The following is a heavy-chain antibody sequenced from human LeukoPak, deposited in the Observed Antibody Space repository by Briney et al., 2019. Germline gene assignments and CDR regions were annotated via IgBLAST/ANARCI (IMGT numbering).Heavy chain of an antibody. CDR3: VRGFDP. CDR2: IYSTGST. V-gene: IGHV4-61*02. Sequence: PSETLSLTCTVSGGSISSGSYYWSWIRQPAGKGLEWIGRIYSTGSTNYNPSLKSRVTISVDTSKNQFSLKLSSVTAADTAVYYCVRGFDPWGQGTLVTVSS. CDR1: GGSISSGSYY. J-gene: IGHJ5*02.